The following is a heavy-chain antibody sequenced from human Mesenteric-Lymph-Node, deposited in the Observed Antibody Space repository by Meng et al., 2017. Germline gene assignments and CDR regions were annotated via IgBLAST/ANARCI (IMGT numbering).Heavy chain of an antibody. CDR3: TRDLTHVPLQRFDY. Sequence: GESLKISCAASGFTFSSYAMHWVRQAPGKGLEWVAVISYDGSNKFYADSVKGRFTISRDNSKNTLYLQTNSLRAEDTAVYYCTRDLTHVPLQRFDYWGQGTLVTVSS. D-gene: IGHD1-1*01. J-gene: IGHJ4*02. V-gene: IGHV3-30*07. CDR2: ISYDGSNK. CDR1: GFTFSSYA.